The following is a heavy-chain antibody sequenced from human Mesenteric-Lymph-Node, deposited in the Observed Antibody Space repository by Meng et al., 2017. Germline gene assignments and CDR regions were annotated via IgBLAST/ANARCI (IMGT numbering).Heavy chain of an antibody. CDR2: ISGSGGST. D-gene: IGHD7-27*01. Sequence: GESLKISCAASGFTFSSYAMSWVRQAPGKGLEWVSAISGSGGSTYYADSVKGRFTISRDNAKNSLYLQMNSLRAEDTAVYYCARDGTNWGYYYFDYWGQGTRV. CDR3: ARDGTNWGYYYFDY. J-gene: IGHJ4*02. CDR1: GFTFSSYA. V-gene: IGHV3-23*01.